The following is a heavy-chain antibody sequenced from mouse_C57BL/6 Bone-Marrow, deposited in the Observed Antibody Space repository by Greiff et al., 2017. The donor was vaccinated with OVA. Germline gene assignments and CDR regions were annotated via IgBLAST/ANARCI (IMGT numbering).Heavy chain of an antibody. D-gene: IGHD2-3*01. J-gene: IGHJ3*01. Sequence: VQLQQSGPVLVKPGASVKMSCKASGYTFTDYYMNWVKQSHGKSLEWIGVINPYNGGTSYNQKFKGKATLTVDKSSSTAYMELNSLTSEDSAVYYCARGDDGYFGFAYWGQGTLVTVSA. CDR3: ARGDDGYFGFAY. CDR2: INPYNGGT. CDR1: GYTFTDYY. V-gene: IGHV1-19*01.